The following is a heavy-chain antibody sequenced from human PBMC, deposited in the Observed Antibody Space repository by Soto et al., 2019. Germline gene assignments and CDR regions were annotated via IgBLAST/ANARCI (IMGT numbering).Heavy chain of an antibody. D-gene: IGHD5-18*01. CDR2: ISYDGSNK. CDR3: ARDPLWGTAMVLWYFDL. V-gene: IGHV3-30-3*01. J-gene: IGHJ2*01. CDR1: GFTCSSYA. Sequence: QVQLVESGVGVVQPGRSLRLSCAATGFTCSSYAIHGVREAPGKGLEWVAVISYDGSNKYYTDSVKGRFTISRDNSKNTLYLQMNSLRAEDTAVYYCARDPLWGTAMVLWYFDLWGRGTLVTVCS.